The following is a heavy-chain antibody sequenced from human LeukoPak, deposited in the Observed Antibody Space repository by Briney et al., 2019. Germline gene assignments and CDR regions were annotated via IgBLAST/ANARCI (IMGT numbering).Heavy chain of an antibody. D-gene: IGHD7-27*01. CDR1: GGTFSTYP. Sequence: SVKVSCKASGGTFSTYPINWVRQAPGQGLEWMGGIIPFFATTNYAQKFQGRVTITADEFTSTAHMELSSLIFEDTAVYYCARRGAGDPRNHFDYWGQGTLVTVSS. V-gene: IGHV1-69*01. CDR2: IIPFFATT. J-gene: IGHJ4*02. CDR3: ARRGAGDPRNHFDY.